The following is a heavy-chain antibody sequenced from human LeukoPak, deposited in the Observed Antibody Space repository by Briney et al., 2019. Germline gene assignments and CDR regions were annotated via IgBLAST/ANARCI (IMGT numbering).Heavy chain of an antibody. CDR2: IFYSGST. J-gene: IGHJ4*02. D-gene: IGHD5-12*01. CDR1: GGSISSSTYY. V-gene: IGHV4-39*01. Sequence: SETLSLTCTVSGGSISSSTYYWGWIRQPPGKGLEWIGSIFYSGSTYYNPSLKSRVTISVDTSNNQFPLKLSSVTAADTAVYYCARQWPYFDYWGQGSLVTVSS. CDR3: ARQWPYFDY.